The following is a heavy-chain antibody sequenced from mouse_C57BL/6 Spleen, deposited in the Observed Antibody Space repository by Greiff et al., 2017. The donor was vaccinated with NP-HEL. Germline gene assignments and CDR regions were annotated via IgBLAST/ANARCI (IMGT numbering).Heavy chain of an antibody. Sequence: QVQLQQSGPELVKPGASVKISCKASGYAFSSSWMNWVKQRPGKGLEWIGRIYPGDGDANYNGKFKGKATLTADKSSSTAYMQLSSRTSEDSAVYFCARLWSYYFDYWGQGTTLTVSS. J-gene: IGHJ2*01. CDR3: ARLWSYYFDY. CDR1: GYAFSSSW. D-gene: IGHD1-1*02. CDR2: IYPGDGDA. V-gene: IGHV1-82*01.